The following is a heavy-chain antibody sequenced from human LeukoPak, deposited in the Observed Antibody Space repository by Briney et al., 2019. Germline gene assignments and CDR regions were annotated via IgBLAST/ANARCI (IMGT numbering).Heavy chain of an antibody. Sequence: SVKVSCKASGGTFSSYAISWVRQAPGQGLEWMGRVIPILGIANYAQKFQGRVTITADKSTSTAYMELSSLRSEDTAVYYCARGPLDYYDSSRIGYYYGMDVWGQGTTVTVSS. J-gene: IGHJ6*02. V-gene: IGHV1-69*04. D-gene: IGHD3-22*01. CDR3: ARGPLDYYDSSRIGYYYGMDV. CDR2: VIPILGIA. CDR1: GGTFSSYA.